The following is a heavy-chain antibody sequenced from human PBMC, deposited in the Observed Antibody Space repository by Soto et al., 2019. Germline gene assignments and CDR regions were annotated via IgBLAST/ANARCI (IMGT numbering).Heavy chain of an antibody. CDR1: GGTFNRHA. CDR2: IISMFGTP. J-gene: IGHJ4*02. Sequence: QVQLVQSGAEVKKPGSSVKVSCKASGGTFNRHAFSWVRQAPGQRLEWMGGIISMFGTPNYSQNCQGRVTITADESTNTAYMELSRLRSHDTAVYSCSLSRHYYDDSCREYYFDCWVQGNLVTVSS. D-gene: IGHD3-22*01. V-gene: IGHV1-69*01. CDR3: SLSRHYYDDSCREYYFDC.